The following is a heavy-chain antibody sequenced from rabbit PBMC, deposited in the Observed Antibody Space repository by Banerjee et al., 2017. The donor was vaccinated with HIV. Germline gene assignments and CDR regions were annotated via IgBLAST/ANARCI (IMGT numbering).Heavy chain of an antibody. J-gene: IGHJ4*01. CDR3: ARGSATMTMVITRYYLSL. Sequence: QSLEESGGGLVQPEGSLTLTCTASGFSFSSSYYTCWVRQAPGKGLEWIGCIYTGGSGSTAYASWAKGRFTISKTSSTTVTLQLNSLTAADTATYFCARGSATMTMVITRYYLSLWGQGTLVTVS. V-gene: IGHV1S40*01. CDR2: IYTGGSGST. D-gene: IGHD2-1*01. CDR1: GFSFSSSYY.